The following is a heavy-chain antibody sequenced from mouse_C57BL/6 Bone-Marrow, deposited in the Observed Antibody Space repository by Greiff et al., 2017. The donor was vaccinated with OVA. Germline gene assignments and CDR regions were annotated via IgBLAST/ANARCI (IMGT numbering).Heavy chain of an antibody. Sequence: QVHVKQPGTELVKPGASVKLSCKASGYTFTSYWMHWVKQRPGQGLEWIGNINPSNGGTNYNEKFKSKATLTVDKSSSTAYMQLSSLTSEDSAVYYCARDYYGSPYYFDYWGQGTTLTVSS. J-gene: IGHJ2*01. V-gene: IGHV1-53*01. CDR1: GYTFTSYW. CDR2: INPSNGGT. D-gene: IGHD1-1*01. CDR3: ARDYYGSPYYFDY.